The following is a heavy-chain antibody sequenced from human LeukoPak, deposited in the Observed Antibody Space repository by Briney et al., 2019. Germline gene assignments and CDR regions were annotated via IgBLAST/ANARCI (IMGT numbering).Heavy chain of an antibody. V-gene: IGHV3-30*18. CDR3: AKDWSYDYYFDY. D-gene: IGHD3-22*01. Sequence: GGSLRLSCAASGFTFSSYGMHWVRQAPGKGPEWVAVISYDGSNKYYADSVKGRFTISRDNSKNTLYLQMNSLRAEDTAVHYCAKDWSYDYYFDYWGQGTLVTVSS. CDR1: GFTFSSYG. J-gene: IGHJ4*02. CDR2: ISYDGSNK.